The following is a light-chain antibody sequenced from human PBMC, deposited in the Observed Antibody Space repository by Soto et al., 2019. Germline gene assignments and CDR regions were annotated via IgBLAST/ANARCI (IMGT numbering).Light chain of an antibody. CDR2: QDS. V-gene: IGLV3-1*01. J-gene: IGLJ2*01. Sequence: ELTQPPSVSVSPGQTASITCSGDKLGDKYACWYQQKPGQSPVLVIYQDSKRPSGIPERFSGSNSGNTATLTISGTQAMDEADYYCQAWDSSTPHVVFGGGTKLTVL. CDR1: KLGDKY. CDR3: QAWDSSTPHVV.